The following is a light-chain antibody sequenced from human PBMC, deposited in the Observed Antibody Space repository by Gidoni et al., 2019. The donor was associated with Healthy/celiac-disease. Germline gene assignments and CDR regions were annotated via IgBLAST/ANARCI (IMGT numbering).Light chain of an antibody. CDR1: SSNIGSNT. J-gene: IGLJ2*01. Sequence: QSVLTQPPSASATPGQGATISCSGSSSNIGSNTVNWYQQLPGTAPKLLIYSNNQRPSGVPDRFSGSKSGTSASLAISGLQSEDEADYYCAAWDDSLNGVVFGGGTKLTVL. CDR3: AAWDDSLNGVV. V-gene: IGLV1-44*01. CDR2: SNN.